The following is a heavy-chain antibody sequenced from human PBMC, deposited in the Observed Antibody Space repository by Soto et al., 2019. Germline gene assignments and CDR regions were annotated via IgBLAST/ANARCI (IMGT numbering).Heavy chain of an antibody. CDR2: IIPMLGVR. CDR3: TIGSWSGEVFDI. D-gene: IGHD2-21*01. J-gene: IGHJ3*02. CDR1: GGTFSTYS. V-gene: IGHV1-69*02. Sequence: QVQLVQSGAEVKKPGSSVKVSCKDSGGTFSTYSMFLVRQAPGQGLEWMGRIIPMLGVRNYAQRFQDRVTIIADKYTATVHMELSSLRSEDTALYYCTIGSWSGEVFDIWGQGTMVTVSS.